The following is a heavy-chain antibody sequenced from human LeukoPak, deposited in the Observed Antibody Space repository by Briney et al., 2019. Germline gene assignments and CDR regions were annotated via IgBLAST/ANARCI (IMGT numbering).Heavy chain of an antibody. CDR2: ISSSGSTI. CDR1: GFTFSSYE. Sequence: PGGSLRLSCAASGFTFSSYEMNWVRQAPGKGLEWVSYISSSGSTIYYADSVKGRFTISRDNAKNSLYLQMNSLRTEDTAVYYCARGELYGAFYWGQGTLVTVSS. D-gene: IGHD1-7*01. CDR3: ARGELYGAFY. V-gene: IGHV3-48*03. J-gene: IGHJ4*02.